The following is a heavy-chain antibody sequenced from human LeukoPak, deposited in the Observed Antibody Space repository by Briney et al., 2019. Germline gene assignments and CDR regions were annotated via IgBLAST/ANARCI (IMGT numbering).Heavy chain of an antibody. V-gene: IGHV1-69*04. CDR2: IIPILGIA. Sequence: SVKVSCKASGGTFISYAISWVRQAPGQGREWMGRIIPILGIANYARKFQGRVTITADKSTSTAYMELSSLRSEDTAVYYCARDPVRGYSYGPPHGYWGQGTLVTVSS. D-gene: IGHD5-18*01. J-gene: IGHJ4*02. CDR1: GGTFISYA. CDR3: ARDPVRGYSYGPPHGY.